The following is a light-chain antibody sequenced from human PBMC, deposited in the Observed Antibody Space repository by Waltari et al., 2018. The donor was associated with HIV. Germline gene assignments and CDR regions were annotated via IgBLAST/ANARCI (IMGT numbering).Light chain of an antibody. Sequence: EILLTQSPGTLSLSPGDRATLSCRASQNIVNGYLAWYQQKPDQAPSLVVYGASSRATGIPDRFRGSGSGTDFSLTISRLEPEDFGVYYCRQYGSSPFTFGGGTKVDIK. CDR2: GAS. V-gene: IGKV3-20*01. J-gene: IGKJ4*01. CDR1: QNIVNGY. CDR3: RQYGSSPFT.